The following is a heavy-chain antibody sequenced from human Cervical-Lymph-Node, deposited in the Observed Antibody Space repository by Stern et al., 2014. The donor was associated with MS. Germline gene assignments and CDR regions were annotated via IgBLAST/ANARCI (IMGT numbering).Heavy chain of an antibody. CDR3: AKDFYGGNADADNFFDF. J-gene: IGHJ4*02. V-gene: IGHV3-9*01. Sequence: EVQLEESGGGLVQPGRSLRLSCAASGFRFDDYAMHWVRQTPGKGLEWVSGISWDSGTTGYAASVKGRFTISRDNAKTSLYLQMNSLRPDDTALYYCAKDFYGGNADADNFFDFWGQGILVTVSS. CDR2: ISWDSGTT. CDR1: GFRFDDYA. D-gene: IGHD4-23*01.